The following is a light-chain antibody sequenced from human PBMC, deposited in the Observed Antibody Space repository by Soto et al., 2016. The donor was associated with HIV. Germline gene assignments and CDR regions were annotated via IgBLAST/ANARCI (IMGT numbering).Light chain of an antibody. J-gene: IGLJ2*01. Sequence: SYELTQPPSVSVAPGQTARITCGGDNIRSKSVHWYQQRPGQAPVLVVYDDSGRPSGIPERFSGSSSGTTATLTISAVQAEDEADYYCQSSDSSGTYNVVFGGGTKLT. V-gene: IGLV3-21*02. CDR1: NIRSKS. CDR2: DDS. CDR3: QSSDSSGTYNVV.